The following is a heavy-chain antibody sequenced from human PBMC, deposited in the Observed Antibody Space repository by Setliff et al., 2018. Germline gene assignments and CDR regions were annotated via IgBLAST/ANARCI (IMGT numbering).Heavy chain of an antibody. J-gene: IGHJ4*02. CDR3: ARELRSPFWHIDY. V-gene: IGHV1-69*13. D-gene: IGHD3-16*01. CDR1: GGSFDGDV. CDR2: LIPILGKT. Sequence: SVKVSCKASGGSFDGDVITWVRQAPGQGLEWMGRLIPILGKTNYAESFQGRVLITADRSTNTVQMQVSSLRSEDTAVYYCARELRSPFWHIDYWGQGTLVTVSS.